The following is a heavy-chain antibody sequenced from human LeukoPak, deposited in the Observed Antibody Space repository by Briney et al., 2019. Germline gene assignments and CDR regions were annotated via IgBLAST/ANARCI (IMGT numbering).Heavy chain of an antibody. CDR2: ISPILGTA. CDR3: ARSTDIVVVPAATRFLEGSLEHGYYYYMDV. Sequence: SVKVSCKASGGTFSSYAISWVRQAPGQGREWMGGISPILGTANYAQKFQGRVTITADESTSTAYMELSSLRSGDTAVYYCARSTDIVVVPAATRFLEGSLEHGYYYYMDVWGKGTTVTVSS. J-gene: IGHJ6*03. CDR1: GGTFSSYA. V-gene: IGHV1-69*01. D-gene: IGHD2-2*01.